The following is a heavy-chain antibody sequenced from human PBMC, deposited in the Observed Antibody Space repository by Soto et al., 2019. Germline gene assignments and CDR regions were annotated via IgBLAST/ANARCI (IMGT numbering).Heavy chain of an antibody. D-gene: IGHD3-22*01. J-gene: IGHJ4*02. Sequence: GWSLRLSCASSVFTFIIYWMSWVRQAPGKGLEWVANIKQDGSEKNYVDSVKGRFTISRDSAKNSLYLQMNSLRAEDTAVYYCARAEPYYYESRGYGHFDYWGQGTLVTVSS. CDR1: VFTFIIYW. V-gene: IGHV3-7*01. CDR3: ARAEPYYYESRGYGHFDY. CDR2: IKQDGSEK.